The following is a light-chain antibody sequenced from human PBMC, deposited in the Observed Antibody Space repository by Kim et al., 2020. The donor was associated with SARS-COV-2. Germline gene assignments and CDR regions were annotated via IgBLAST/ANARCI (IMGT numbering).Light chain of an antibody. CDR2: EVS. CDR3: CSYAGSSTFYV. CDR1: SSDVGSYNL. J-gene: IGLJ1*01. V-gene: IGLV2-23*02. Sequence: QSITISGTGTSSDVGSYNLVSWYQQHPGKAPKLMIYEVSKRASGVSNRFSGSKSGNTASLTISGLQAEDEADYYCCSYAGSSTFYVFGTGTKVTVL.